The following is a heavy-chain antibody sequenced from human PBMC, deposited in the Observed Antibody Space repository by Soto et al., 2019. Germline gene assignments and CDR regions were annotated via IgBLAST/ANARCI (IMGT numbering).Heavy chain of an antibody. V-gene: IGHV4-59*12. Sequence: QVELQESGPGLVKPSETLSLTCTVSGDSISNYYWTWVRQSPGKGLEWIGYILYSGSTNYNPSLKSRVAMSVDTSKNQFFLKSASVAAADTAVYYCARERTTGTAWARNCYYYGLDVWGRGTTVIVS. CDR3: ARERTTGTAWARNCYYYGLDV. CDR1: GDSISNYY. D-gene: IGHD2-21*02. J-gene: IGHJ6*02. CDR2: ILYSGST.